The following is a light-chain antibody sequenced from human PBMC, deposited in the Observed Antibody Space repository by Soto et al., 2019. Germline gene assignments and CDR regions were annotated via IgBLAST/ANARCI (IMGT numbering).Light chain of an antibody. Sequence: QSALTQPPSASGSPGQSVTISCIGTSSDVGGYNYVSWYQHHPGKAPKLMIYEVSKRPSGVPDRFSGSKSGNTASLTVSGRQAEDEADYYCSSYAASNNLGVFGGGTKLTVL. CDR2: EVS. V-gene: IGLV2-8*01. CDR1: SSDVGGYNY. J-gene: IGLJ2*01. CDR3: SSYAASNNLGV.